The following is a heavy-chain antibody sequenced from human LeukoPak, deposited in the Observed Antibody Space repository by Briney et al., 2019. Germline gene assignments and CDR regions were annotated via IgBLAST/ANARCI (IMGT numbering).Heavy chain of an antibody. CDR2: IYTSGST. CDR3: AREEWELLGPNWFDP. CDR1: GGSISSYY. D-gene: IGHD1-26*01. V-gene: IGHV4-4*07. Sequence: SETLSLTCTVSGGSISSYYWSWIRQPAGKGLEWIGRIYTSGSTIYNPSLKSRVTMSVDTSKNQFSLKLSSVTAADTAVYYCAREEWELLGPNWFDPWGQGTLVTVSS. J-gene: IGHJ5*02.